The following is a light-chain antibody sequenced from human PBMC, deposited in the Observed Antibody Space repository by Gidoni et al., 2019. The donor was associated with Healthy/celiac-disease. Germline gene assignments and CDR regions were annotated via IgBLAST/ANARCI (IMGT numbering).Light chain of an antibody. CDR3: QQGYSTLT. Sequence: DIQMTQSPSSLSASVGDRVTITCRASQSISSYLNWYQQKPGKAPKLLIYAASSLQSGVPSRFSGSGSGTDFTLTISSLQPEDFATYYCQQGYSTLTFGGXTKVEIK. J-gene: IGKJ4*01. CDR1: QSISSY. V-gene: IGKV1-39*01. CDR2: AAS.